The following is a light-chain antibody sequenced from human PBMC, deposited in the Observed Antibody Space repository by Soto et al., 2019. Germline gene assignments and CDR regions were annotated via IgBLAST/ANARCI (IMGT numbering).Light chain of an antibody. CDR1: QTVFHSSYNKDF. Sequence: IVMTQSPDSLTVSLGERATINCKSSQTVFHSSYNKDFVAWYQQKPGKAPKLLIYKASTLKSGVPSRFSGSGSGTEFTLTISSLQPDDFATYYCQQYNSYPWTFGQGTKVDIK. CDR2: KAS. CDR3: QQYNSYPWT. J-gene: IGKJ1*01. V-gene: IGKV4-1*01.